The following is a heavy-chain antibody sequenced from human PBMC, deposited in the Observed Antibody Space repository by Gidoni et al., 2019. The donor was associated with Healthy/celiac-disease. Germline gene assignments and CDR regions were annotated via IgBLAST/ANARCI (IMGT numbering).Heavy chain of an antibody. CDR2: ISYDGSNK. V-gene: IGHV3-30*04. CDR1: GFTFSSYA. J-gene: IGHJ5*02. Sequence: QVQLVESGGGVVQPGRSLRLSCAASGFTFSSYAMHWVRQAPGKGLEWVAVISYDGSNKYYADSVKGRFTISRDNSKNTLYLQMNSLRAEDTAVYYCARSRPPWDIYFPWGQGTLVTVSS. D-gene: IGHD1-26*01. CDR3: ARSRPPWDIYFP.